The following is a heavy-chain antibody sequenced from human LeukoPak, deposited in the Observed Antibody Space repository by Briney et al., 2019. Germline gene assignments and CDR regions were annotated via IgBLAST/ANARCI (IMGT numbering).Heavy chain of an antibody. CDR1: GGSISSGGYY. Sequence: SETLSLTCTVSGGSISSGGYYWSWIRQHPGKGLEWIGYIYYSGSTYYNPSLKSRVTISVDTSKNQFSLKLSSVTAADTAVYYCARAPNESGGYPNWFDPWGQGTLVTDSS. D-gene: IGHD5-12*01. CDR2: IYYSGST. J-gene: IGHJ5*02. V-gene: IGHV4-31*03. CDR3: ARAPNESGGYPNWFDP.